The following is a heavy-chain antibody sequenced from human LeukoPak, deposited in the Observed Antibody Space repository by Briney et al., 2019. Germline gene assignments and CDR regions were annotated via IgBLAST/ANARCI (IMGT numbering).Heavy chain of an antibody. D-gene: IGHD6-13*01. CDR2: IYPGDSDT. J-gene: IGHJ1*01. V-gene: IGHV5-51*01. CDR3: ARSGGNFYSSTWYGH. Sequence: ESLKISCKGSGYSFTSYWIAWVRQMPGKGLEWMGIIYPGDSDTRYSPSFQGQVTISADKSISTAYLQWSSLKASDTAMYYCARSGGNFYSSTWYGHWGQGTLVTVSS. CDR1: GYSFTSYW.